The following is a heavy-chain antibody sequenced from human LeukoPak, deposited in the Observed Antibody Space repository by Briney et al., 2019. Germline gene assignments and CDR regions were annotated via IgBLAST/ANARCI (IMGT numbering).Heavy chain of an antibody. CDR1: GFTFSSYS. CDR3: ARVVYGSGSYYRFFDY. D-gene: IGHD3-10*01. Sequence: GGSLRLSGAASGFTFSSYSMNWVRQAPGKGLEWVSYITSSSSTIYYADSVKGPFTISRDNAKNSLYLQMNSLRAEDTAVYYCARVVYGSGSYYRFFDYWGQGTLVTVSS. CDR2: ITSSSSTI. V-gene: IGHV3-48*01. J-gene: IGHJ4*02.